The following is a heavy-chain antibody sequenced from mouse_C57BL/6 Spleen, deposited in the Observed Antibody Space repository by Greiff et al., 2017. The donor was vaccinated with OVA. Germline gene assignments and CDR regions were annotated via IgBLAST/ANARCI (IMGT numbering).Heavy chain of an antibody. D-gene: IGHD1-1*01. J-gene: IGHJ2*01. CDR2: IRNKANGYTT. Sequence: EVKLQESGGGLVQPGGSLSLSCAASGFTFTDYYMSWVRQPPGKALEWLGFIRNKANGYTTEYSASVKGRFTISRDNSQSILYLQMNALRAEDSATYYCARYTDYGSFFDYWGQGTTLTVSS. CDR3: ARYTDYGSFFDY. CDR1: GFTFTDYY. V-gene: IGHV7-3*01.